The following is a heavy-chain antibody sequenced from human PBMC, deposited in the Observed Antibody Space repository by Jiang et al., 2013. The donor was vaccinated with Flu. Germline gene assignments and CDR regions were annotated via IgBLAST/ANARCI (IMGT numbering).Heavy chain of an antibody. V-gene: IGHV4-31*03. CDR2: IYYSGST. J-gene: IGHJ6*02. Sequence: GSGLVKPSQTLSLTCTVSGGSISSGGYYWSWIRQHPGKGLEWIGYIYYSGSTYYNPSLKSRVTISVDTSKNQFSLKLSSVTAADTAVYYCAREGPAKTTVTPSDYGMDVWGQGTTVTVSS. CDR1: GGSISSGGYY. CDR3: AREGPAKTTVTPSDYGMDV. D-gene: IGHD4-17*01.